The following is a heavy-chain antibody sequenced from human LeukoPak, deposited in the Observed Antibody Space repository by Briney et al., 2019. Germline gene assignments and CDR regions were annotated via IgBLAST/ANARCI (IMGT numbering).Heavy chain of an antibody. Sequence: PSETLSLTCTVSGYSISSGYYWGWIRQPPGKGLEWIGSIDHSGSTYYNPSLQSRVTISVDTSKNQFSLKLSSVTAADTAVYYCARGVDIGLSSVWGQGTLVTVSS. V-gene: IGHV4-38-2*02. CDR3: ARGVDIGLSSV. J-gene: IGHJ4*02. D-gene: IGHD5-12*01. CDR2: IDHSGST. CDR1: GYSISSGYY.